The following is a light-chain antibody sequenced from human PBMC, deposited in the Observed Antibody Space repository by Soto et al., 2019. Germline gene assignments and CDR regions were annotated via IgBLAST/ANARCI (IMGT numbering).Light chain of an antibody. Sequence: QSVVTQPASVAGAPGQSITISCTGTSSYVGNFNLVSWYQQHPDKAPKLMIYEVTKRPAGVSNRFSASKSGNTATLTISGLQAEDEADYHCCSHDGPAASVFGTGTKVTDL. CDR3: CSHDGPAASV. CDR2: EVT. J-gene: IGLJ1*01. V-gene: IGLV2-23*02. CDR1: SSYVGNFNL.